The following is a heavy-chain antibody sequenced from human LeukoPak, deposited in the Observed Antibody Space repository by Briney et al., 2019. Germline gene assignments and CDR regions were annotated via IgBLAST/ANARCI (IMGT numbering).Heavy chain of an antibody. CDR3: AKDTSIGRYCTNGVCSPFDY. D-gene: IGHD2-8*01. J-gene: IGHJ4*02. V-gene: IGHV3-7*03. Sequence: GGSLRLSCAASGFTFSTYWMSWVRQAPGKGLEWVASIKQDGSDKYYVDSVKGRFTISRDNAKNSLYLQMNSLRAEDTALYYCAKDTSIGRYCTNGVCSPFDYWGQGTLVTVSS. CDR2: IKQDGSDK. CDR1: GFTFSTYW.